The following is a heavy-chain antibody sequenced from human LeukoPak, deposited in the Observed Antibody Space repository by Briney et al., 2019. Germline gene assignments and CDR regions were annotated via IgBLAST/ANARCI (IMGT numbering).Heavy chain of an antibody. CDR3: ARQQWLAKGGYYFDY. CDR2: IGRSGSTI. Sequence: PGGSLRLSCAASGFNFSDYTMNWVRQAPGKGLEWVSFIGRSGSTIYYADSVKGRFTISRDNAKNSLYLQMDSLRAEDTAVYYCARQQWLAKGGYYFDYWGQGTLVTVSS. CDR1: GFNFSDYT. V-gene: IGHV3-48*04. D-gene: IGHD6-19*01. J-gene: IGHJ4*02.